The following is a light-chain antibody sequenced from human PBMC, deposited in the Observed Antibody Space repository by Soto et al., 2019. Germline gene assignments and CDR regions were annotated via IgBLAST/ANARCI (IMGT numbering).Light chain of an antibody. CDR3: QTWDTGIRV. V-gene: IGLV4-69*01. Sequence: QTVVTQSPSTSASLGASVKLTCTLSSGHSSYAIAWHQQQPEKGPRYLMKLDSDGSLTKGDGIPDRFSGSSSGAERYLTISSLQSEDEAAYYCQTWDTGIRVFGGGTKVTVL. CDR2: LDSDGSL. J-gene: IGLJ3*02. CDR1: SGHSSYA.